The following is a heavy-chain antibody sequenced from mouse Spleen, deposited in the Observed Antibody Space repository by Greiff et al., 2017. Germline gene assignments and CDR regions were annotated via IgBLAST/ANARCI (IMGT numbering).Heavy chain of an antibody. CDR2: FYPGSGSI. V-gene: IGHV1-62-2*01. CDR3: ARHEEGAGYFDD. J-gene: IGHJ1*01. Sequence: PLQQSGAELVKPGASVKLSCKASGYTFTEYTIHWVKQRSGQGLEWLGWFYPGSGSIKYTEKFKDKATLTADKSSSTVYMELSRLTSEDAAVYFCARHEEGAGYFDDWGAGTTVTVSS. CDR1: GYTFTEYT.